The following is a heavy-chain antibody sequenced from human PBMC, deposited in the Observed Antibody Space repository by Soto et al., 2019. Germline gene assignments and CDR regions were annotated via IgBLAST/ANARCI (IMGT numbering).Heavy chain of an antibody. CDR3: ARRVGVVFATPELYFDL. CDR1: GFTFSNYA. D-gene: IGHD2-15*01. CDR2: ISSNGDNT. J-gene: IGHJ2*01. Sequence: EVQLVESGGGLVQPGGSLRLSCAASGFTFSNYAMHWVRQAPGKGLEYVSSISSNGDNTYYANSVKGRFTISRDNSKNTLYLQMGRLRAEDMSVYYCARRVGVVFATPELYFDLWGRGTLVTVSS. V-gene: IGHV3-64*01.